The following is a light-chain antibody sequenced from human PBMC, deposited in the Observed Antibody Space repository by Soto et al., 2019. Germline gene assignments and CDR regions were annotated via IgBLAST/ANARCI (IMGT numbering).Light chain of an antibody. CDR2: GVS. V-gene: IGKV3-20*01. Sequence: EIVLTQSPATLSLSPGERATLSCRASQSVSSYLAWYQQKPGQAPRLLIYGVSSRATGIPDRFSGSGSGTDFTLTISRLEPEDFAVYYCHQYGSSQTFGQGTKV. CDR1: QSVSSY. J-gene: IGKJ1*01. CDR3: HQYGSSQT.